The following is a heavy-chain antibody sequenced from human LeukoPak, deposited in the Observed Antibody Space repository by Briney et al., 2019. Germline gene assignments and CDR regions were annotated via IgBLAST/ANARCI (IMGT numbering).Heavy chain of an antibody. Sequence: PGGSLRLSCAASGFTFSSYAMHWVRQAPGKGLEYVSAISSNGDSTYYANSVKGRFSISRDNSRNTLYLQMGSLRAEDMAVYYCARDGAYGDYDYWGQGTLVTVSS. CDR2: ISSNGDST. V-gene: IGHV3-64*01. CDR3: ARDGAYGDYDY. J-gene: IGHJ4*02. D-gene: IGHD4-17*01. CDR1: GFTFSSYA.